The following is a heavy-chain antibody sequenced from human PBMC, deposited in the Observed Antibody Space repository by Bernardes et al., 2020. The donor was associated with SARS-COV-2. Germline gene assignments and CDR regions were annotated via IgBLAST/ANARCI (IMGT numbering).Heavy chain of an antibody. Sequence: GYLNTPFKCLYYTFTYFWIDLDRAVPGKGPELNWIFYLGYSHTKHSPSFQGRVTISADKSVHTAHLHWSCLKASDTAIYYCARRRYGDFGVDVWGQGTTVTVSS. CDR1: YYTFTYFW. J-gene: IGHJ6*02. CDR2: FYLGYSHT. CDR3: ARRRYGDFGVDV. V-gene: IGHV5-51*01. D-gene: IGHD4-17*01.